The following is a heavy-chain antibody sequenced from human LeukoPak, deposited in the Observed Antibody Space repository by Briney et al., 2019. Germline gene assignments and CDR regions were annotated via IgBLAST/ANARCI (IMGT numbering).Heavy chain of an antibody. J-gene: IGHJ4*02. D-gene: IGHD5-12*01. CDR1: GGSFSGYY. V-gene: IGHV4-34*01. Sequence: SETLSLTCAVYGGSFSGYYWSWIRQSPGKGLEWIGEINHSGSTIYNPSLKSRVTISVDTSKNHFSLNLTSVTAADTAVYYCARDVATPMARVSYWGQGTLVTVSS. CDR3: ARDVATPMARVSY. CDR2: INHSGST.